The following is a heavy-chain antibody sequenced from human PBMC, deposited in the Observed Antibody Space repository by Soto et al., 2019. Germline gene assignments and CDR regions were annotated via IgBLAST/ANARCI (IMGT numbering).Heavy chain of an antibody. D-gene: IGHD4-17*01. CDR3: ARDGVDVSRTTVRHGALDI. CDR2: FIPVFTTA. J-gene: IGHJ3*02. V-gene: IGHV1-69*01. CDR1: GGSFSTYG. Sequence: QVQLVQSGAEVQKPGSSVKVSCKASGGSFSTYGISWVRQAPGQGLEWMGGFIPVFTTAKYAQKFQGRVSITADESTDTAYTERSSLRSEDTAVYFCARDGVDVSRTTVRHGALDIWGQGTVVTVSS.